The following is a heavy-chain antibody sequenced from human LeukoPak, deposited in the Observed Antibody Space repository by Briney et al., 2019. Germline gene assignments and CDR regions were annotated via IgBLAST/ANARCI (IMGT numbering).Heavy chain of an antibody. CDR1: GGSFSPYY. V-gene: IGHV4-34*01. Sequence: TSETLSLTCAVYGGSFSPYYWSWVRQPPGKGLEWIGEINHSGSTNYNPSLKSRVTISVDTSKNQFSLRLSSVTAADTAVYYCARGGFYCGGDCYVDYWGQGTLVTVSS. CDR2: INHSGST. J-gene: IGHJ4*02. CDR3: ARGGFYCGGDCYVDY. D-gene: IGHD2-21*02.